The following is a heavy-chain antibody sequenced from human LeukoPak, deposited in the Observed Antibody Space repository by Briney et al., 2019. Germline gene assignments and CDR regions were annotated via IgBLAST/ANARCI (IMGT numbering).Heavy chain of an antibody. J-gene: IGHJ4*02. D-gene: IGHD4-11*01. CDR3: AREGNSNYFDY. CDR1: GDSVSSNSAA. Sequence: SQTLSLTCALSGDSVSSNSAAWNWMTQSPSRGLEGLGRTYYRYKWYNDYAVSVKSRITIYPDTSKNQFSLQLNSVTPEDTAVYYCAREGNSNYFDYWGQGTLVTVSS. CDR2: TYYRYKWYN. V-gene: IGHV6-1*01.